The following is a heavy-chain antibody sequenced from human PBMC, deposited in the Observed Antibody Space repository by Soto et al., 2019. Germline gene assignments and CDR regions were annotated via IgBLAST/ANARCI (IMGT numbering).Heavy chain of an antibody. J-gene: IGHJ5*01. Sequence: QVQLQESGPGLVKPSETLSLTCTVSGGSISSYYWSWIRQPPGRGLEWIGFIFYSGRTSYNPSLKSRVTISIDTSEYQFSLKLNSVTAADTAVYYCAFMIGDPVLSFDSWGQGTLVAVSS. CDR2: IFYSGRT. D-gene: IGHD3-10*02. CDR1: GGSISSYY. V-gene: IGHV4-59*01. CDR3: AFMIGDPVLSFDS.